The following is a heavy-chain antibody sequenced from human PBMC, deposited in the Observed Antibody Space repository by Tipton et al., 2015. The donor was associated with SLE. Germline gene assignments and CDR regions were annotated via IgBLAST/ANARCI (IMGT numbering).Heavy chain of an antibody. CDR1: GDSVSSNSAA. D-gene: IGHD2-2*01. CDR2: TYYRSKWYN. CDR3: ARLTFLVPAAPFDY. Sequence: TLSLTCAISGDSVSSNSAAWNWIRQSPSRGLEWLGRTYYRSKWYNDYAVSVKSRITINPDTSKNQFSRQLSSVTAADTAVYYCARLTFLVPAAPFDYWGQGTLVTVSS. J-gene: IGHJ4*02. V-gene: IGHV6-1*01.